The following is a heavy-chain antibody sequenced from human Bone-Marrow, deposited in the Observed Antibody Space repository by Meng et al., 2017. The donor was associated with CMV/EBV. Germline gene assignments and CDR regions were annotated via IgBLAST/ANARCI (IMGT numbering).Heavy chain of an antibody. V-gene: IGHV3-21*06. CDR1: GFTFSSYA. D-gene: IGHD5/OR15-5a*01. CDR3: ARVSGVYAHY. Sequence: AGSLRLSWPVSGFTFSSYALNWVRQAPGKGLEWVSTISSSSSYIYYADSVRGRFTISRDNSKNSLYLQMNRLKAEDTAVYFCARVSGVYAHYWGQGTLVTVSS. J-gene: IGHJ4*02. CDR2: ISSSSSYI.